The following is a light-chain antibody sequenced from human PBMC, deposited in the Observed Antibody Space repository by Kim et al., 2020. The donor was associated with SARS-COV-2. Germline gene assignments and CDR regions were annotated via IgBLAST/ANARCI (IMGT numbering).Light chain of an antibody. CDR3: QQRSRWPIT. Sequence: EVVLTQSPATLSLSPGERSTLSCRASQSVTGELAWYQQKPGQSPRLLIYDASDRATGIPARFSGSGSGTDFTLTISSLEPGDTAVYSCQQRSRWPITFGQGTRLEIK. V-gene: IGKV3-11*01. CDR2: DAS. CDR1: QSVTGE. J-gene: IGKJ5*01.